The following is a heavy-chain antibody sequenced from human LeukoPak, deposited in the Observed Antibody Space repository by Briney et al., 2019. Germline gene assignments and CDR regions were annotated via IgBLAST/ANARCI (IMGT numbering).Heavy chain of an antibody. V-gene: IGHV1-69*05. D-gene: IGHD2-2*01. CDR2: IIPIFGTA. J-gene: IGHJ5*02. CDR1: GGTFSSYA. Sequence: ASVKVSCKASGGTFSSYAISWVRQAPGQGLEWMGGIIPIFGTANYAQKFQGRVTITTDESTSTAYMGLSSLRSEDTAVYYCASATLKNGYCSSTSCLNWFDPWGQGTLVTVSS. CDR3: ASATLKNGYCSSTSCLNWFDP.